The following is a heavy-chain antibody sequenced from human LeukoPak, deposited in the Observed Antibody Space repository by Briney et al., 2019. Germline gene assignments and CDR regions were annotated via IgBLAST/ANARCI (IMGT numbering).Heavy chain of an antibody. CDR3: GRGRCSSTSCYVDY. CDR2: INHSGST. D-gene: IGHD2-2*01. CDR1: GVSFSGYY. Sequence: PSETLSLTCAVYGVSFSGYYWSWIRQPPGKGLEWIGEINHSGSTNYNPSLKSRVTISVDTSKNQFSLKLSSVTAADTAVYYCGRGRCSSTSCYVDYWGQGTLVTVSS. J-gene: IGHJ4*02. V-gene: IGHV4-34*01.